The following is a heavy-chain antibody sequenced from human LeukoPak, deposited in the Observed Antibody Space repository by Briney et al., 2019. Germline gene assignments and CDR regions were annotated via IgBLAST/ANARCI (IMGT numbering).Heavy chain of an antibody. CDR3: ARDLGSSSWPLGFDY. J-gene: IGHJ4*02. CDR2: IYSGGST. V-gene: IGHV3-53*01. CDR1: GFTVSSNY. D-gene: IGHD6-13*01. Sequence: GGSLRLSCAASGFTVSSNYKSWVRQAPGKGLEWVSVIYSGGSTYYADSLKGRFTISRDISKNTLYLHMNSLRAEDTAVYYCARDLGSSSWPLGFDYWGQGTLVTVSS.